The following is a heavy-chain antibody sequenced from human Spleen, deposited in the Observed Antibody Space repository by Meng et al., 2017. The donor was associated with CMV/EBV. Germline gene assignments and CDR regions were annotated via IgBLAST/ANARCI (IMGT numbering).Heavy chain of an antibody. CDR1: SGGYY. CDR3: AKAGKSSSRNSSSRVRWFDP. D-gene: IGHD6-6*01. V-gene: IGHV4-31*02. J-gene: IGHJ5*02. Sequence: SGGYYWSWIRQQPGKGLEGIGSIYYSGSTYYKPSLRNRLSMSVNSSKNQFSLKLSSVTAADTAVYYCAKAGKSSSRNSSSRVRWFDPWGQGTLVTVSS. CDR2: IYYSGST.